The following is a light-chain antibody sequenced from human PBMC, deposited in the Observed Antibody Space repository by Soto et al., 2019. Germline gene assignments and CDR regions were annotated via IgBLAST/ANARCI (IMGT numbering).Light chain of an antibody. V-gene: IGKV1-33*01. CDR2: DAS. Sequence: DIQMTQSPSSLSASVGDRVTITCQASQDIKNYLNWYQQKSGKAPKLLIYDASDLETGVPSRFSGSGSGTEFTLTISSLQPDDFATYYCQHYNSYSEAFGQGTKVDI. CDR3: QHYNSYSEA. J-gene: IGKJ1*01. CDR1: QDIKNY.